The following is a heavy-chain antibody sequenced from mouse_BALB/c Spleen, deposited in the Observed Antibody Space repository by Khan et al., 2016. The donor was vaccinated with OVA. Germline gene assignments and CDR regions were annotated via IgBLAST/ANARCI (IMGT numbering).Heavy chain of an antibody. CDR1: GYTFTSYT. D-gene: IGHD2-14*01. V-gene: IGHV1-4*01. Sequence: QVQLKQPGAELARPGASVKMSCKASGYTFTSYTIHWIKKRPGQGLEWIGYINPSNGYTNYNQKFKDKATLTTDKSSTTAYLQLGSLTSDDSAVYNCVRDGAYHRNDGWVAYWGQGTLVTVSA. CDR3: VRDGAYHRNDGWVAY. J-gene: IGHJ3*01. CDR2: INPSNGYT.